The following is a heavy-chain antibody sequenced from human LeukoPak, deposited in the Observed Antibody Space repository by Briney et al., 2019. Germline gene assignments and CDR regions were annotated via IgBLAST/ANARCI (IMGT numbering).Heavy chain of an antibody. CDR2: IYTSGST. Sequence: SETLSLTCTVSGGSISSYYWSWIRQPPGKGLEWIGYIYTSGSTNYNPSLKSRVTISVDTSKNQFSLKLSSVTAADTAVYYCARDRQYQLLGPAFDIWGQGTMVTVSS. CDR3: ARDRQYQLLGPAFDI. J-gene: IGHJ3*02. V-gene: IGHV4-4*09. D-gene: IGHD2-2*01. CDR1: GGSISSYY.